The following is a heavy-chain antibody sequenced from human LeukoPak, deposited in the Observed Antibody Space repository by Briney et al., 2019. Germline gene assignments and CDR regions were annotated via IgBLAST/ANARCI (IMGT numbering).Heavy chain of an antibody. CDR1: GGSISSSSYY. D-gene: IGHD3-3*02. CDR3: ARHILRYPPYYFDY. CDR2: IYYSGIT. Sequence: SETLSLTCTVSGGSISSSSYYWGWIRQPPGKGLEWIGSIYYSGITNYNPSLKSRVSISVDTSKNQFSLKVTSVTAADTAIYYCARHILRYPPYYFDYWGQGTRVTVSS. V-gene: IGHV4-39*07. J-gene: IGHJ4*02.